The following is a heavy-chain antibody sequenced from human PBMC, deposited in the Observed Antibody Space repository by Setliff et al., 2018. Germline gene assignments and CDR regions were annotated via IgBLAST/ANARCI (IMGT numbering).Heavy chain of an antibody. J-gene: IGHJ4*02. CDR1: GFRFSDHY. CDR3: ARSQYNSRWYVIGAFDY. D-gene: IGHD6-13*01. V-gene: IGHV3-11*04. CDR2: ISGGAETI. Sequence: GGSLRLSCVGSGFRFSDHYMSWVRQAPGKGLEWVSDISGGAETISYADSVKGRFTTSRDNAKNSMYLQMNSLRAEDTAVYYCARSQYNSRWYVIGAFDYWGQGALVTVSS.